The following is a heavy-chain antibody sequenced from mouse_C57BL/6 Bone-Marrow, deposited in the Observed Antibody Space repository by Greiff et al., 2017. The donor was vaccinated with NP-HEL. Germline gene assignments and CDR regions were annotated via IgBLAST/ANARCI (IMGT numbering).Heavy chain of an antibody. V-gene: IGHV5-12*01. D-gene: IGHD2-3*01. CDR2: ISNGGGST. J-gene: IGHJ4*01. CDR3: ARQRSYDGYFYAMDY. CDR1: GFTFSDYY. Sequence: EVKVEESGGGLVQPGGSLKLSCAASGFTFSDYYMYWVRQTPEKRLEWVAYISNGGGSTYYPDTVKGRFTISRDNAKNTLYLQMSRLKSEDTAMYYCARQRSYDGYFYAMDYWGQGTSVTVSS.